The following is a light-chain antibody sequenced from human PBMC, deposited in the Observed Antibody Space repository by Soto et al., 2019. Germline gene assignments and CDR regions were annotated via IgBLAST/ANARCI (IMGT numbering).Light chain of an antibody. V-gene: IGKV3-20*01. CDR2: GAS. CDR3: QHYGGSPGT. CDR1: QTVGSNY. J-gene: IGKJ1*01. Sequence: NVVTQSPGTLSLSPGERATLSCRTSQTVGSNYLAWYQQKAGQAPRLLIYGASSRATGIPDRFSGSGSGTDFTLTISRLEPEDFAMYYCQHYGGSPGTFGQGTKVEI.